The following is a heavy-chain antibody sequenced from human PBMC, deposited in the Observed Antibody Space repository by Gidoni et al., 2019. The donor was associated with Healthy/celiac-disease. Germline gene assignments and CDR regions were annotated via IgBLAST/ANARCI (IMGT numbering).Heavy chain of an antibody. J-gene: IGHJ6*02. CDR3: ARDITLIVRLGELLSYGMDV. CDR2: ISYDGSNK. D-gene: IGHD3-16*01. CDR1: GFTFSSYA. Sequence: QVQLVESGGGVVQPGRSLRLSCAASGFTFSSYAMHWVRQAPGKGLEWVAVISYDGSNKYYADSVKGRFTISRDNSKNTLYLQMNSLRAEDTAVYYCARDITLIVRLGELLSYGMDVWGQGTTVTVSS. V-gene: IGHV3-30*04.